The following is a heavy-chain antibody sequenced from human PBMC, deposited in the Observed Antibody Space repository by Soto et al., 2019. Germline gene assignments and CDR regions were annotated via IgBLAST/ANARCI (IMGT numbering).Heavy chain of an antibody. V-gene: IGHV4-31*03. Sequence: SETVSLTCTVSGGSISSGGYYWSWIRQHPGKGLEWIGYIYYSGSTYYNPSLKSRVTISVDTSKNQFSLKLSSVTAADTAVYYCARDASPHITIFGVVNSQDNWFDPWGQGTLVTVSS. J-gene: IGHJ5*02. CDR2: IYYSGST. CDR3: ARDASPHITIFGVVNSQDNWFDP. D-gene: IGHD3-3*01. CDR1: GGSISSGGYY.